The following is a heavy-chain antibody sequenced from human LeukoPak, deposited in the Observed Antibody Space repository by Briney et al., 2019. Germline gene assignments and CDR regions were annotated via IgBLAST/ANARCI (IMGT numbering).Heavy chain of an antibody. Sequence: PGESLRLSCAASGFTFSSYAMSWVRQPPGKGLEWVSGISTSGGSSSHADSVKGRFTSSRDNPRITLYMQMNSLRAEDTALYYCAIMHPYYDGSGYWVQWGQGTLVTVSS. CDR2: ISTSGGSS. CDR1: GFTFSSYA. V-gene: IGHV3-23*01. D-gene: IGHD3-22*01. CDR3: AIMHPYYDGSGYWVQ. J-gene: IGHJ4*02.